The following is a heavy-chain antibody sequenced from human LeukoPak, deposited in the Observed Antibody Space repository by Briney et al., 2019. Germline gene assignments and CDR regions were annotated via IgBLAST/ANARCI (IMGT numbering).Heavy chain of an antibody. J-gene: IGHJ4*02. CDR2: INPNSGGT. D-gene: IGHD6-19*01. CDR3: ARGRAVAGTMKYYFDY. V-gene: IGHV1-2*02. Sequence: ASVKVSCKASGYTFTGYYMHWVRQAPGQGLEWMGWINPNSGGTNYAQKSQGRVTMTRDTSISTAYMELSRLRSDDTAVYYCARGRAVAGTMKYYFDYWGQGTLVTVSS. CDR1: GYTFTGYY.